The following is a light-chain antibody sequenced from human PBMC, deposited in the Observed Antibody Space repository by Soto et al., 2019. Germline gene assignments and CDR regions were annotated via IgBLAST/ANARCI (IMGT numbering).Light chain of an antibody. CDR2: EVN. CDR3: TSYAGGNNV. J-gene: IGLJ1*01. V-gene: IGLV2-8*01. Sequence: QSALTQPPSASGSPGHSVTISCTGTSSDVGGYNFVSWYQQYPGKVPKLMVYEVNRRPSGVPDRFSGSKSGNTASLTVSGLQADDEADYYCTSYAGGNNVFGTGTQLTVL. CDR1: SSDVGGYNF.